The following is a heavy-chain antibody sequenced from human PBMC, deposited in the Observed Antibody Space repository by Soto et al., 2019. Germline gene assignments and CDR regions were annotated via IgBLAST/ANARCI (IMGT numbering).Heavy chain of an antibody. J-gene: IGHJ4*02. CDR1: GYTFISYA. V-gene: IGHV1-3*01. CDR2: INAGNGNT. CDR3: ARDPGYSYGYN. Sequence: QVQLVQSGAEVKKPGASVKVSCKASGYTFISYAMHWVRQAPGQRLEWMGWINAGNGNTKYSQKFQGRVTITRDTSASTAYMELSSLRSDDTAVYYCARDPGYSYGYNWGQGTLVTVSS. D-gene: IGHD5-18*01.